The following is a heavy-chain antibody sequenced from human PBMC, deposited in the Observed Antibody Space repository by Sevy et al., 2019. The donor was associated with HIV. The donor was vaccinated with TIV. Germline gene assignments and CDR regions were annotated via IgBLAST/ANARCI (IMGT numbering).Heavy chain of an antibody. D-gene: IGHD2-15*01. J-gene: IGHJ4*02. Sequence: GGSLRLSCAASGFTFSSYGMHWVRQAPGKGLEWVAVIWYDGSNKYYADSVKGRFTISRDNSKNTLYLQMNSLRAEDTAVYYCARDRGDCRGGSCLPYYFDYWGQGTLVTVSS. CDR3: ARDRGDCRGGSCLPYYFDY. V-gene: IGHV3-33*01. CDR1: GFTFSSYG. CDR2: IWYDGSNK.